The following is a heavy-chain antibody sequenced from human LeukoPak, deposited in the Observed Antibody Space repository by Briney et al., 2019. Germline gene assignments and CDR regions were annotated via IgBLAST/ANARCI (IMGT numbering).Heavy chain of an antibody. Sequence: SETLSLTCSVSGGSISNADYYWSWLRQPPGKGLEWIGYIYYSGSTYYNPSLKSRVSMSVDTSKNQFSLKLSSVTAADTAVYYCARLFPVGSGSYDYWGQGTLVTVSS. D-gene: IGHD1-26*01. V-gene: IGHV4-30-4*01. J-gene: IGHJ4*02. CDR3: ARLFPVGSGSYDY. CDR1: GGSISNADYY. CDR2: IYYSGST.